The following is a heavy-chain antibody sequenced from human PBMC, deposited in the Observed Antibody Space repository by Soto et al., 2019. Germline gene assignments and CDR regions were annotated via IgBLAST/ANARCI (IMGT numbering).Heavy chain of an antibody. D-gene: IGHD5-12*01. CDR2: IYYSGST. Sequence: QVQLQESGPGLVKPSQTLSLTCTVSGGSISSGGYYWSWIRQHPGKGLEWIGYIYYSGSTYYNPSLKSQVTISVDTSKNQFSLKLSSVTAADTAVYYCAREGVGGYDYYFDYWGQGTLVTVSS. CDR3: AREGVGGYDYYFDY. CDR1: GGSISSGGYY. J-gene: IGHJ4*02. V-gene: IGHV4-31*01.